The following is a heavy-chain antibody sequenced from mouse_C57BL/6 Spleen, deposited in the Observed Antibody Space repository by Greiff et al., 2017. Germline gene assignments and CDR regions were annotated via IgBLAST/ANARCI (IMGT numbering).Heavy chain of an antibody. V-gene: IGHV1-64*01. D-gene: IGHD2-10*02. J-gene: IGHJ4*01. CDR1: GYTFTSYW. CDR3: AREGYGNYEAMDY. CDR2: IHPNSGST. Sequence: VQLQQPGAELVKPGASVKLSCKASGYTFTSYWMHWVKQRPGQGLEWIGMIHPNSGSTNYNEKFKSKATLTVDKSSSTAYMQLSSLTSEDSAVXYCAREGYGNYEAMDYWGQGTSVTVSS.